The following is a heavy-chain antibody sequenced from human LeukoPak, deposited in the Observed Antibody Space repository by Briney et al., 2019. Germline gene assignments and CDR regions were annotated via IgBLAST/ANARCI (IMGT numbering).Heavy chain of an antibody. J-gene: IGHJ4*02. CDR1: GYTFTSYY. V-gene: IGHV1-46*01. CDR2: INPSGGST. CDR3: ARDRVYDYVWGSYRYLDY. Sequence: ASVEVSCKASGYTFTSYYMHWVRQAPGQGLEWMGIINPSGGSTSYAQKFQGRVTMTRDTSTSTVYMELSSLRSEDTAVYYCARDRVYDYVWGSYRYLDYWGQGTLVTVSS. D-gene: IGHD3-16*02.